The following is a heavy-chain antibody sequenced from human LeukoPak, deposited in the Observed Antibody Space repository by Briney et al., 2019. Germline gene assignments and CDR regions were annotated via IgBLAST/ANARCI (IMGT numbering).Heavy chain of an antibody. J-gene: IGHJ4*02. D-gene: IGHD5-18*01. CDR3: ARVRKSTAMADFDY. CDR1: GGTFSSYA. V-gene: IGHV1-69*13. Sequence: SVKVSCKASGGTFSSYAISWVRQAPGPGLEWMGGIIPIFGTANYAQKFQGRVTITADESTSTAYMELSSLRSEDTAVYYCARVRKSTAMADFDYWGQGTLVTVSS. CDR2: IIPIFGTA.